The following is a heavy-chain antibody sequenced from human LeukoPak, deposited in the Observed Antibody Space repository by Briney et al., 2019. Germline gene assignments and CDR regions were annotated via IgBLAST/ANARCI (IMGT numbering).Heavy chain of an antibody. V-gene: IGHV3-74*01. CDR1: GFTFSSYW. Sequence: TGGSLRLSCAASGFTFSSYWMHWVRQAPGKGLVWVSRINSDGSSTSYADAVKGRFTISRDNAKNTAYLQMNSLRAEDTAVYYCARVQGHPPNGFDIWGQGTMVTVSS. J-gene: IGHJ3*02. CDR2: INSDGSST. D-gene: IGHD2-8*01. CDR3: ARVQGHPPNGFDI.